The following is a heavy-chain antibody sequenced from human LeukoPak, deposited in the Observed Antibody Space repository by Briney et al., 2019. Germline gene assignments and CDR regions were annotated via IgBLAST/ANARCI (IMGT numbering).Heavy chain of an antibody. D-gene: IGHD2-15*01. V-gene: IGHV4-34*01. J-gene: IGHJ4*02. CDR1: GGPFRGYN. Sequence: PSETLSLTCAALGGPFRGYNWSGFAQPPGKGRKGFGEINHSGSTNYNPSLKSRVTISVDTSKNQFSLKLSSVTAADTAVYYCASPGYCSGGSCRKPFDYWGQGTLVTVSS. CDR3: ASPGYCSGGSCRKPFDY. CDR2: INHSGST.